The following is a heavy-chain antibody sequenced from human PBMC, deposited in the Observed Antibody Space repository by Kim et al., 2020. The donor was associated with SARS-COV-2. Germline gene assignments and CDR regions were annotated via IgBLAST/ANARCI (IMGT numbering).Heavy chain of an antibody. CDR2: ISYDGSNK. V-gene: IGHV3-30*04. CDR3: ARDRGYCSSTSCRYYYY. J-gene: IGHJ6*01. Sequence: GGSLRLSCAASGFTFSSYAMHWVRQAPGKGLEWVAVISYDGSNKYYADSVKGRFTISRDNSKNTLYLQMNSLRAEDTAVYYCARDRGYCSSTSCRYYYY. D-gene: IGHD2-2*01. CDR1: GFTFSSYA.